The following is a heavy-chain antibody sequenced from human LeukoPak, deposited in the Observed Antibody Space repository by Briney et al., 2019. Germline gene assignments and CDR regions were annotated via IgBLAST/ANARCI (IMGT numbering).Heavy chain of an antibody. CDR1: GFTFSSYA. Sequence: GGSLRLSCAASGFTFSSYAMSWVRQAPGKGLEWVSAISGSGGSTYYADSVKGRFTISRDNSKNTLYLQMNSLRAEDTAVYYCAESEDYYYDSSGYYFDYWGQGTLVTVSS. D-gene: IGHD3-22*01. J-gene: IGHJ4*02. CDR2: ISGSGGST. CDR3: AESEDYYYDSSGYYFDY. V-gene: IGHV3-23*01.